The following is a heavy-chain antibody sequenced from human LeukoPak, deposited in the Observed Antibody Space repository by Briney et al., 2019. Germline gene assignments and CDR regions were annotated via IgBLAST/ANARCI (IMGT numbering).Heavy chain of an antibody. CDR1: GFTFSSHA. V-gene: IGHV3-23*01. J-gene: IGHJ4*02. Sequence: PGGSLRLSCAASGFTFSSHAMSWVRRAPGKGLEWVSGLIENGATTYYADSVKGRFTISRDDSRNTMYLQMNSLRVEDTAVYYCAKDTGYWGQGTLVTVSS. CDR2: LIENGATT. CDR3: AKDTGY. D-gene: IGHD1-14*01.